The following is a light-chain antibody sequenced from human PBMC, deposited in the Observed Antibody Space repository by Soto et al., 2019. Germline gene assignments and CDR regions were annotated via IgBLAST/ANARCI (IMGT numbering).Light chain of an antibody. CDR2: EVS. Sequence: QSALTQPASVSGSPGQSITISCTGTSSDVGGYNYVSWYQQHPGKAPKLMIYEVSNRPSGVSNRFSGSKSGNTASLTISGLQAEDEADYYCSSYTSSSTLDVFGGGTQLTV. J-gene: IGLJ3*02. CDR3: SSYTSSSTLDV. V-gene: IGLV2-14*01. CDR1: SSDVGGYNY.